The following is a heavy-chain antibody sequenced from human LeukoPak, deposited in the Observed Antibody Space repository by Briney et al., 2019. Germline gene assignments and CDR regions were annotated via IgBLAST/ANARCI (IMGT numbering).Heavy chain of an antibody. J-gene: IGHJ4*02. D-gene: IGHD3-16*01. CDR2: IRGNSET. V-gene: IGHV3-23*01. Sequence: GGSLRLSCAASGLSFSSFAMSWVRQGPARGLEWVSSIRGNSETFYADSVKGRFTLSSDSSRNTVYFQLNNLRVEDTAIYYCARASWVSSTDAVRWGQGTLVTVSS. CDR3: ARASWVSSTDAVR. CDR1: GLSFSSFA.